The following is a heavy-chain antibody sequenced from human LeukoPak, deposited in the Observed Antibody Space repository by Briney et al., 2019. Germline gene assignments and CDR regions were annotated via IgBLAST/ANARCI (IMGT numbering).Heavy chain of an antibody. CDR3: ARDTELDLSYYFDY. Sequence: GGSLRLSCAASGFTFGSYSMNWVRQVPGKGLQWVSSISSTSSYIYYADSVKGRFTISRDNAKNSLYLQMNSLRAEDTAVYYCARDTELDLSYYFDYWGQGTLVTVSS. CDR1: GFTFGSYS. CDR2: ISSTSSYI. J-gene: IGHJ4*02. V-gene: IGHV3-21*01. D-gene: IGHD1-1*01.